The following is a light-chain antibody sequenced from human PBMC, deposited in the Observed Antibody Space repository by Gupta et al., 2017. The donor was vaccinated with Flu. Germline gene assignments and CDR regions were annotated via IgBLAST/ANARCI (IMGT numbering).Light chain of an antibody. CDR2: DAS. J-gene: IGKJ3*01. CDR1: QSVSSY. Sequence: EIVLTQSPATLSLSPGERATLSCRASQSVSSYLAWYQQKPGQAPRLLIYDASNRATGIPARFSGSGSGTDFTLTISSLEPEDFAVYYCQQRSNWPPLFGPGTXVDIK. CDR3: QQRSNWPPL. V-gene: IGKV3-11*01.